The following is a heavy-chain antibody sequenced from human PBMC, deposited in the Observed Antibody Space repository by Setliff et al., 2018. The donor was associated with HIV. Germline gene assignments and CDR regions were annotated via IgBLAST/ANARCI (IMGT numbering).Heavy chain of an antibody. D-gene: IGHD6-19*01. CDR1: GFTFSSYW. V-gene: IGHV3-7*01. Sequence: GGSLRLSCAASGFTFSSYWMSWVRQAPGKGLEWVAKIKQDGSEEYYVDSVKGRFTISRDNAKNSVYLQMNSLRVEDTAMYYCTKNLYRSPWSPLDYWGQGTQVTVSS. J-gene: IGHJ4*02. CDR2: IKQDGSEE. CDR3: TKNLYRSPWSPLDY.